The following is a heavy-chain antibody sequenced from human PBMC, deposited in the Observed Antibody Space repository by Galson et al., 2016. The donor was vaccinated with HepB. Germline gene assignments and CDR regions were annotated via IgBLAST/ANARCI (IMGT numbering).Heavy chain of an antibody. D-gene: IGHD3-10*01. V-gene: IGHV3-33*01. Sequence: SLRLSCAASGFSSGSYGMHWVRQAPGKGLEWVAVIWYNGINKYYADSVKGRFTISRDNSKNTLYLQVSSLRAEDTAVYFCVRDPYYYGSGKYYYFDFWGQGTLVTVSS. J-gene: IGHJ4*02. CDR2: IWYNGINK. CDR1: GFSSGSYG. CDR3: VRDPYYYGSGKYYYFDF.